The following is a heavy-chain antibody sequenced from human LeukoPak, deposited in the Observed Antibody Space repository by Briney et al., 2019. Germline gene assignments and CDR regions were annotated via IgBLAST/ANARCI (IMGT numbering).Heavy chain of an antibody. J-gene: IGHJ6*03. V-gene: IGHV3-9*01. CDR2: ISWNSGSI. D-gene: IGHD3-10*01. CDR3: AKGRGHYYHYMDV. CDR1: GFTFDDYA. Sequence: GRSLRLSCAASGFTFDDYAMHWVRQAPGKGLEWVSGISWNSGSIGYADSVKGRFTISRDNSKNTLYLQMNSLRAEDTAVYYCAKGRGHYYHYMDVWGKGTTVTVSS.